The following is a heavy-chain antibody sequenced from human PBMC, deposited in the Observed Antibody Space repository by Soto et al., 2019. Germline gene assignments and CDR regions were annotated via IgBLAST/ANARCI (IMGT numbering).Heavy chain of an antibody. CDR1: GGSVSSGSYY. J-gene: IGHJ6*02. Sequence: SETLSLTCTVSGGSVSSGSYYWSWIRQPPGKGLEWIGYIYYSGSTNYNPSLKSRVTISVDTSKNQFSLKLSSVTAADTAVYYCARDTRAPYYYYGMDVWGQGTTVPVSS. CDR2: IYYSGST. D-gene: IGHD1-26*01. CDR3: ARDTRAPYYYYGMDV. V-gene: IGHV4-61*01.